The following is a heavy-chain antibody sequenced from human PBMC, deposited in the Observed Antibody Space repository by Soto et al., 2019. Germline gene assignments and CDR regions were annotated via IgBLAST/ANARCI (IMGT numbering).Heavy chain of an antibody. V-gene: IGHV4-4*07. CDR3: SRGQRFSYSFDS. CDR1: GGAISGYY. J-gene: IGHJ5*01. Sequence: PSETLSLTCTVSGGAISGYYWTWIRQSAGKGLEWIGRIYSSGGTKYNPSLQRRVTMSLDTSKNQFSLMRRSVTAADTAVYYCSRGQRFSYSFDSWGQGTLVTVSS. CDR2: IYSSGGT. D-gene: IGHD3-3*01.